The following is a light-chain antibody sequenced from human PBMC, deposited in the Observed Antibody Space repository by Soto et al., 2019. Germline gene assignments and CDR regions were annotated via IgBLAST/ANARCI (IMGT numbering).Light chain of an antibody. CDR1: QSVAGW. CDR2: DAS. J-gene: IGKJ1*01. CDR3: QQYNSYSGT. V-gene: IGKV1-5*01. Sequence: DIQMTQSPSTLSASVGDTVTITCRASQSVAGWLAWYQQKPGKAPTLLIYDASALPRGVPSRFSGSGSGTEFTLTISSLQPDDFATYYCQQYNSYSGTFGQGTKVHIK.